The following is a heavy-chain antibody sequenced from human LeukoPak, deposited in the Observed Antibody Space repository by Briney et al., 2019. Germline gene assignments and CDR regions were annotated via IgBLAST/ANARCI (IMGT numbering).Heavy chain of an antibody. Sequence: GGSLRLSCTASGLTFSTSGFNWVRQAPGKGLEWVASIGPTGSDRYDADSIKGRFTISRDNANNFLYLQMNSLRAEDTAVYYCATETNGRHYDYWGQGTLLTVSS. V-gene: IGHV3-21*06. J-gene: IGHJ4*02. D-gene: IGHD1-14*01. CDR3: ATETNGRHYDY. CDR2: IGPTGSDR. CDR1: GLTFSTSG.